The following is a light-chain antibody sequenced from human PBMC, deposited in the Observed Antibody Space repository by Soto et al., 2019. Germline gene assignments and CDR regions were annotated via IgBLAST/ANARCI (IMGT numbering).Light chain of an antibody. Sequence: DIVMTQSPDSLAVSLGERATINCKSSQRGLYSSNNKNYLAWYQQKAGQPPKLLIYWASTRESGVPDRFSGSGSGTDFTLTISSLQAEDVAVYYCQQYYSTPWTFGQGTKVEIK. CDR2: WAS. CDR3: QQYYSTPWT. V-gene: IGKV4-1*01. J-gene: IGKJ1*01. CDR1: QRGLYSSNNKNY.